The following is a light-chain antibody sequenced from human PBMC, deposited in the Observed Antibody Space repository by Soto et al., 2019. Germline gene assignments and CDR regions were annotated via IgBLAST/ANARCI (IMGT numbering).Light chain of an antibody. CDR2: AAS. CDR1: QGISNY. V-gene: IGKV1-27*01. CDR3: QSSWT. J-gene: IGKJ1*01. Sequence: DIQMTQSPSSLSASVGDRVTITCRASQGISNYLAWYQQKPGKVPKLLIYAASPLPSGVPSRFSGSGSGTDFTLTISRLQPEDVATYYCQSSWTFGQGTKLEIK.